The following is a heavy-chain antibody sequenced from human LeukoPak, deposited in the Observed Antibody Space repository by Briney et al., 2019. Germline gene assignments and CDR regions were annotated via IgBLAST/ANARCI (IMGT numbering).Heavy chain of an antibody. D-gene: IGHD7-27*01. Sequence: SETLSLTCAVYGGSFSGYYWSWIRQPPGKGLEWIGEINHSGSTNYNPSLKSRVTISVDTSKNQFSLKLSSVTAADTAVYYCARGNWGLFDYWGQGSLVTVSS. CDR3: ARGNWGLFDY. J-gene: IGHJ4*02. CDR1: GGSFSGYY. V-gene: IGHV4-34*01. CDR2: INHSGST.